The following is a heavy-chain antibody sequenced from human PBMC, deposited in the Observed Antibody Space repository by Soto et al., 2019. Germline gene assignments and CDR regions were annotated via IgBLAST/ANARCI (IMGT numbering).Heavy chain of an antibody. CDR3: ARVGGTRGWY. Sequence: QVQLQESGPGLVKPSETLSLTCTVSSDSITNYYWTWIRQSPGKGLEWIGYVHDSGRSNYNPSLKRRVKISVDTSKKQVSLKLNSGPAADTAVYCCARVGGTRGWYWGQGTLVTVSS. CDR2: VHDSGRS. CDR1: SDSITNYY. J-gene: IGHJ4*02. D-gene: IGHD2-15*01. V-gene: IGHV4-59*01.